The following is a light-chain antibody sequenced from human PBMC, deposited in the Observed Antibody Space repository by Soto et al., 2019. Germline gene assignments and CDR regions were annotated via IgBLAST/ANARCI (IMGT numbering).Light chain of an antibody. J-gene: IGLJ2*01. V-gene: IGLV2-8*01. CDR2: EVI. CDR1: SSDVGRYNY. CDR3: SSYGGLNNLV. Sequence: QSALTHPPSASGSPGQSVTISCTGTSSDVGRYNYVSWYQQHPGKAPKFMIYEVIKRPSGVPDRFSGSKSGNTASLTVSGLQAEDEADYYCSSYGGLNNLVFGGGTKLTVL.